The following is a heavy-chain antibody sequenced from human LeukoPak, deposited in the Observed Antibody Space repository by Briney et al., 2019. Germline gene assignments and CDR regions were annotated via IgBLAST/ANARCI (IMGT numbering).Heavy chain of an antibody. D-gene: IGHD2-15*01. J-gene: IGHJ4*02. CDR2: INGGASTM. Sequence: GGSLRLSCAASGLYVNTYEMHWVRQAPGKGLEGVSYINGGASTMNYADSVWGRFTISRDDAQNSVHLQMNSLRDEDTAVYYCVRGRLLRSTKYFDYWGQGALVTVSS. CDR1: GLYVNTYE. CDR3: VRGRLLRSTKYFDY. V-gene: IGHV3-48*03.